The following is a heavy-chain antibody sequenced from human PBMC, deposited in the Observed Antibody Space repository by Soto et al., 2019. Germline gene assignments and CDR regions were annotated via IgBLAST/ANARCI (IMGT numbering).Heavy chain of an antibody. CDR3: AKGSSSSRPYYFDF. CDR2: ITGSGGST. Sequence: EVQRLESGGGLAQPGGSLSLYCAASGFTFSGFAMSWVLQAPGKGLEWVSAITGSGGSTYHADSVKGRFTISRDNSKNTLYLEMNSLRADDTAVCYCAKGSSSSRPYYFDFWGQGTLATVSS. V-gene: IGHV3-23*01. J-gene: IGHJ4*02. CDR1: GFTFSGFA. D-gene: IGHD6-6*01.